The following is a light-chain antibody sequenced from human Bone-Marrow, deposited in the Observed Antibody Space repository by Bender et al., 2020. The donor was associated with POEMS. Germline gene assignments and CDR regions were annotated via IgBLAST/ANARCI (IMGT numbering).Light chain of an antibody. J-gene: IGLJ1*01. CDR2: EGS. V-gene: IGLV2-14*02. CDR3: SSYTGSNTLYV. Sequence: QSALSQPASVSGSPGQSITISCIGVSDDVGSYDLVSWYQQHPGKAPRLMIHEGSKRPSGVPDRFSGSKSGNTASLTISGLQVEDEADYYCSSYTGSNTLYVFGTGTKVTVL. CDR1: SDDVGSYDL.